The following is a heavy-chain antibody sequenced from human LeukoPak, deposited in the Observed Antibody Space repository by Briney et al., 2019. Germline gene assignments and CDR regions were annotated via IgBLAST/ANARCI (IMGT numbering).Heavy chain of an antibody. J-gene: IGHJ4*02. CDR3: AKGESSGS. V-gene: IGHV3-30*18. D-gene: IGHD6-19*01. CDR2: ISYDGSNK. Sequence: PGGSLRLSCAASGFTFSSYGMHWVRQAPGKGLEWVAVISYDGSNKYYADSVKGRFTISRDNSKNTLYLQMNSLRAEDTAVYYCAKGESSGSWGQGTLSPSPQ. CDR1: GFTFSSYG.